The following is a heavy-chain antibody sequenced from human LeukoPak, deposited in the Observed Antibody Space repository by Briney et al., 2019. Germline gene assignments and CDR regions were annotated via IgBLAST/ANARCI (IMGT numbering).Heavy chain of an antibody. CDR3: ARGGVSGDKVGAFVI. CDR2: INHSGST. V-gene: IGHV4-34*01. D-gene: IGHD4-23*01. CDR1: GGSFSGYY. J-gene: IGHJ3*02. Sequence: SETLSLTCAVYGGSFSGYYWSWIRQPPGKGLEWIGEINHSGSTNSNPSLKSRVTLSIDTSKNQFSLKRSSVTAADPAVYYCARGGVSGDKVGAFVIGGQGTMVTVSS.